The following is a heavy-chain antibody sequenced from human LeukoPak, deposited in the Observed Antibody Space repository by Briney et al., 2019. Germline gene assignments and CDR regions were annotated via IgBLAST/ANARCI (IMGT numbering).Heavy chain of an antibody. Sequence: ASVKVSCKASGFTFTSYAMHWVRQAPGQRLEWMGWINAGNGNTKYSQKFQGRVTITRDTSASTAYMELSSLRSEDTAVYYCARAEVLYYYYGMDVWGQGTTVTVSS. D-gene: IGHD2/OR15-2a*01. J-gene: IGHJ6*02. CDR1: GFTFTSYA. CDR2: INAGNGNT. V-gene: IGHV1-3*01. CDR3: ARAEVLYYYYGMDV.